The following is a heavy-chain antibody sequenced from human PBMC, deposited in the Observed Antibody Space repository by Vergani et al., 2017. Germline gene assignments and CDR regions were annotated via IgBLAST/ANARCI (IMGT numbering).Heavy chain of an antibody. V-gene: IGHV4-34*01. CDR1: GGSFTSYH. CDR2: IDHTGRP. CDR3: ARVNTETNGHLYYYYYMDV. Sequence: QVQLQQWGGGLLKPSETLSLTCVVNGGSFTSYHWTWIRQSPGEGLEWVGDIDHTGRPDYNPSLKSRLTMSVDKSRNQFSLTLNSVPATDPAIYFCARVNTETNGHLYYYYYMDVWGQGTAVTVS. J-gene: IGHJ6*03. D-gene: IGHD4-11*01.